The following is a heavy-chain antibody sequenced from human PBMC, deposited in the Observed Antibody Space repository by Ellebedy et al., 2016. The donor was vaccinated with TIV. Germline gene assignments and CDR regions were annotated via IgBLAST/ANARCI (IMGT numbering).Heavy chain of an antibody. CDR1: GFTFSSFW. CDR2: INSDGSGI. D-gene: IGHD2-8*01. Sequence: GESLKISXAASGFTFSSFWMHWVRQAPGKGLEWVSRINSDGSGIMYADSVKGRFTISRDNAKNTLYLQINSLRAEDTAVYYCARVPSKMLYFDYWGQGTLVTVSS. J-gene: IGHJ4*02. V-gene: IGHV3-74*03. CDR3: ARVPSKMLYFDY.